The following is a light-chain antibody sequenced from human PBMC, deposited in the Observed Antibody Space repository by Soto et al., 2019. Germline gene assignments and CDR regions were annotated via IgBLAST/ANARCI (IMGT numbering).Light chain of an antibody. CDR2: DVN. V-gene: IGLV2-14*01. CDR3: SSYTSSRTVV. J-gene: IGLJ2*01. Sequence: QSVLTQPASVSGSPGQSITISCTGTSSDVGGYNYVSWYQQHPGKAPKLMIYDVNNRPSGVSIRFSASKSGNTASLTISGLQPEDEGDYFCSSYTSSRTVVFGGGTKVTVL. CDR1: SSDVGGYNY.